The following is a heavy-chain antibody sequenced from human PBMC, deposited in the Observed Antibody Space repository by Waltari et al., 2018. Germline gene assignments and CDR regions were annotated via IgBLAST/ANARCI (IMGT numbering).Heavy chain of an antibody. D-gene: IGHD6-13*01. V-gene: IGHV4-61*01. CDR2: IYYSGST. CDR1: GGSINSGPISSYS. CDR3: ARGPVPVGTHYGMDV. Sequence: QVQLQESVPGLVQPSETLSLTCTVSGGSINSGPISSYSWHWLRQPPGKGLECIGYIYYSGSTNYNPSLKSRVTISVDTLKNQFSLKLTSVTAADTAVYYCARGPVPVGTHYGMDVWGQGTTVTVSS. J-gene: IGHJ6*02.